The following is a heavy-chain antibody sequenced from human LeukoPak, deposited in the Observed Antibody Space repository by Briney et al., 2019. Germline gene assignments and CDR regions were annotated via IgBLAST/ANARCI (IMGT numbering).Heavy chain of an antibody. CDR3: ARAGIPGYCTNVTCSNWLDP. V-gene: IGHV1-69*06. CDR1: GDTFTTYA. D-gene: IGHD2-8*01. Sequence: ASVKVSCKTSGDTFTTYAIIWVRQAPGQGLEWMGGIIPMFGTPNYAQRLQGRVTITADKSTKTAYMELSSLRSEDTAVYYCARAGIPGYCTNVTCSNWLDPWGQGTLVTVSS. CDR2: IIPMFGTP. J-gene: IGHJ5*02.